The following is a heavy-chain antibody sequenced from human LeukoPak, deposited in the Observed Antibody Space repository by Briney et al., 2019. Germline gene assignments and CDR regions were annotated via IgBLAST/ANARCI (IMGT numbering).Heavy chain of an antibody. CDR2: ISAYDGNT. V-gene: IGHV1-18*01. D-gene: IGHD3-22*01. CDR1: GYTFTSYG. J-gene: IGHJ3*02. CDR3: ASSGYNPFMTFDI. Sequence: ASVTVSCKASGYTFTSYGISWVRQAPGQGLEWMGWISAYDGNTNYAQKLQGRVTMTTDTSTSTAYMELRSLRSDDTAVYYCASSGYNPFMTFDIWGQGTMVTVSS.